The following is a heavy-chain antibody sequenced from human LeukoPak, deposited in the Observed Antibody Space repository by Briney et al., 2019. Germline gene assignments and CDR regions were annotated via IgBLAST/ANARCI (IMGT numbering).Heavy chain of an antibody. CDR2: MLYSGTA. V-gene: IGHV4-59*11. CDR1: GGSISSHY. J-gene: IGHJ5*02. Sequence: SETLSLTCTVSGGSISSHYWSWIRQPPGKGLEWIGSMLYSGTAYYNPSLKSRVTISVDTSKNQFSLKLRSVTAADTAVYYCARAPTVTNHYYSWFDPWGQGTLVTVSS. CDR3: ARAPTVTNHYYSWFDP. D-gene: IGHD4-17*01.